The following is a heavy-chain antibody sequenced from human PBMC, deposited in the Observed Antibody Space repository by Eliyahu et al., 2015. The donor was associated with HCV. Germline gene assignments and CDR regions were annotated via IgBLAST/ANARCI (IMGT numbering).Heavy chain of an antibody. CDR2: MXPNSGXT. V-gene: IGHV1-8*03. CDR1: GYTFTSYD. J-gene: IGHJ3*02. CDR3: ARGDYWEDAFDI. D-gene: IGHD2-8*02. Sequence: QVQLVQSXAEVKKPGAXVKXSCXASGYTFTSYDINXVRQATGQGLEWMGWMXPNSGXTGYXQKFQGRVTITRNTSISTAYMELSSLRSEDTAVYYCARGDYWEDAFDIWGQGTMVTVSS.